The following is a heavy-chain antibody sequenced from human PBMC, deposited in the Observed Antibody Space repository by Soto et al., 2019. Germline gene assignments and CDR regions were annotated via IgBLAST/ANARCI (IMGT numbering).Heavy chain of an antibody. CDR2: INPSGGST. J-gene: IGHJ4*02. D-gene: IGHD3-22*01. V-gene: IGHV1-46*01. CDR3: ARPKTNYYDSSGHGYFDY. Sequence: ASVKVSCKASGYTFTSYYMHWVRQAPGQGLEWMGIINPSGGSTSYAQKFQGRVTMTRDTSTSTVYMELSSLRSEDTAVYYCARPKTNYYDSSGHGYFDYWGQGTLVTVSS. CDR1: GYTFTSYY.